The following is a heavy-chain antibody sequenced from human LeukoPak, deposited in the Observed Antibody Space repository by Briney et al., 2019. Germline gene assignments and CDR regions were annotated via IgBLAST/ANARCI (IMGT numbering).Heavy chain of an antibody. Sequence: GGSLRLSCAASGFTFSSYAMNWVRQATGKGLEWVSAVSGSGTSTYYADSVKGRFTISRDKSKNTLYLQMDSLRAEDTAVYYCAKALTGDYYDSSGMAFDMWGQGTTVTVSS. J-gene: IGHJ3*02. CDR1: GFTFSSYA. CDR3: AKALTGDYYDSSGMAFDM. D-gene: IGHD3-22*01. CDR2: VSGSGTST. V-gene: IGHV3-23*01.